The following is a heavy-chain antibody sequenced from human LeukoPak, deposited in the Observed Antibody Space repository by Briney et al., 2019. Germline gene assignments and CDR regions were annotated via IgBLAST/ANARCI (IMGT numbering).Heavy chain of an antibody. Sequence: GGSLRLPCGASGFTFSAYWMHWVRQAPGKGLVWVSRISPDGSSTGYADSVRGRFTISRDNAKNTLYLQMNSLRAEDTAVYYCTKDFDAATGYWGQGTLVTVSS. CDR3: TKDFDAATGY. CDR1: GFTFSAYW. CDR2: ISPDGSST. D-gene: IGHD3-9*01. J-gene: IGHJ4*02. V-gene: IGHV3-74*01.